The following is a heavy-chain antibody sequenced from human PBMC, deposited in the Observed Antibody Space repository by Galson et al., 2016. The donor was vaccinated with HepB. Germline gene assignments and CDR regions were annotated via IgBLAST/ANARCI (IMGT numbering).Heavy chain of an antibody. CDR1: GGPITSNHHY. V-gene: IGHV4-39*01. Sequence: SETLSLTCTVPGGPITSNHHYWGWVRQPPGKGLEWIGSAFHNGITYYNPSLRSRVTVSVDASRNQFSLKVTSVTAADTAIYYFARADLVVVPTSTEWFDPWGQGTLVIVSS. D-gene: IGHD2-2*01. J-gene: IGHJ5*02. CDR3: ARADLVVVPTSTEWFDP. CDR2: AFHNGIT.